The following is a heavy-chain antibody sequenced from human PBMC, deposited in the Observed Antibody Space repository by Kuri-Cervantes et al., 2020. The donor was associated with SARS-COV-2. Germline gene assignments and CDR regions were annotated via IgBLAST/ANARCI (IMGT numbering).Heavy chain of an antibody. J-gene: IGHJ5*02. V-gene: IGHV4-34*01. CDR1: GGSFSGYS. Sequence: GSLRLSSAVYGGSFSGYSWSCIRQPPGKGLEWIGSIYYSGSTYYNPSLKSPVTISVDTSKNQFSLKLSSVTAADTAVYYCARDSSWFLLNWFDPWGQGNLVNVSS. CDR2: IYYSGST. D-gene: IGHD6-13*01. CDR3: ARDSSWFLLNWFDP.